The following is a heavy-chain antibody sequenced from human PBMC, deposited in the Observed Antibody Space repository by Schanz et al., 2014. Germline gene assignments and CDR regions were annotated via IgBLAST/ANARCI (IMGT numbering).Heavy chain of an antibody. Sequence: EVQLVESGGGWVQPGGSLRLSCAASGFAFSSYAMSWVRQAPGKGLEWVSAVSGSGGSTYYADSVKGRFTISRDNSKNTLYLEVNSLRPEDTALYYCARDNSHGLVDYWGQGTLVTVSS. J-gene: IGHJ4*02. D-gene: IGHD6-19*01. V-gene: IGHV3-23*04. CDR1: GFAFSSYA. CDR3: ARDNSHGLVDY. CDR2: VSGSGGST.